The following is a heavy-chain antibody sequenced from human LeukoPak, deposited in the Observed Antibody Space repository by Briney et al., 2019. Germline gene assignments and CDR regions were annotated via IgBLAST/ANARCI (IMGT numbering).Heavy chain of an antibody. CDR1: GGTFSSYA. Sequence: GASVKVSCKASGGTFSSYAISWVRQAPGQGLEWMGGIIPIFGTANYAQKFQGRVTITADKSTSTAYMELSSLRAEDTAVYYCAKDSRRSYGDYGCDYWGQGTLVTVSS. J-gene: IGHJ4*02. V-gene: IGHV1-69*06. D-gene: IGHD4-17*01. CDR3: AKDSRRSYGDYGCDY. CDR2: IIPIFGTA.